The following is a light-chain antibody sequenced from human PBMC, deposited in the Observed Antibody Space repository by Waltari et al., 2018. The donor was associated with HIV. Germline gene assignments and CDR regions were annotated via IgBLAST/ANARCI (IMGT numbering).Light chain of an antibody. CDR1: SSDVGGYNY. CDR3: SSYTSSSTVV. J-gene: IGLJ2*01. V-gene: IGLV2-14*03. CDR2: DVS. Sequence: QSALTQPASVSGSPGQSITISCTGTSSDVGGYNYVSWYQTPPGKAPKLMIYDVSKRPLGVSNRLPGSKSCNTASPAISGLQAEDEADYYCSSYTSSSTVVFGGGTKLTVL.